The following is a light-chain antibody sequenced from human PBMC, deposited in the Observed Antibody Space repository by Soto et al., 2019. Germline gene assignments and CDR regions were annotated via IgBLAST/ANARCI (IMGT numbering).Light chain of an antibody. V-gene: IGLV6-57*02. CDR1: SGSIATNY. Sequence: NFMLTQPHSVSESPGKTVTISCTGSSGSIATNYVQWYQQRPGSAPTTVIYEDNQRPSGVPDRFSGSIDSSSNSASLTISGLKTEDEADYYRQSYDSSNHAVFGGGTQLTVL. J-gene: IGLJ7*01. CDR3: QSYDSSNHAV. CDR2: EDN.